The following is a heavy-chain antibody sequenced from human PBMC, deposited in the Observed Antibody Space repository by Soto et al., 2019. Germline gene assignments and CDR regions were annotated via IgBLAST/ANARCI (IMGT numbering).Heavy chain of an antibody. CDR3: ANHEIYYHYVLAV. J-gene: IGHJ6*02. Sequence: GGSLRLSCAASGFTFSSYAMSWVRQAPGKGLEWVSAISGSGGSTYYADSVKGRFTISRDNSKNTLYLQMNSLRAEDTAVYYCANHEIYYHYVLAVWGQGTTVTGSS. CDR2: ISGSGGST. CDR1: GFTFSSYA. V-gene: IGHV3-23*01.